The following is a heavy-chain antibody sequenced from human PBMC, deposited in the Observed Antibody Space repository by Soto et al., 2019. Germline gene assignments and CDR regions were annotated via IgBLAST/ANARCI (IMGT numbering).Heavy chain of an antibody. Sequence: QVQLQESGPGLVKPSDTLSLTCAVSVYSISSSNWWGWIRQPPGKGLEWIGYIYYSGTTYYNPSLKSRVTMSVDTSRNQFSLKLTSVTAVDTAVYYCARREIQGPIDYWGQGTLVTVSS. V-gene: IGHV4-28*01. J-gene: IGHJ4*02. D-gene: IGHD1-26*01. CDR2: IYYSGTT. CDR1: VYSISSSNW. CDR3: ARREIQGPIDY.